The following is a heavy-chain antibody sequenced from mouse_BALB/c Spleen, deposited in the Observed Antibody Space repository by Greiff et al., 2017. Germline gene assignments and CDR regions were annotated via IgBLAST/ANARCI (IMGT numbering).Heavy chain of an antibody. CDR2: IRNKANGYTT. V-gene: IGHV7-3*02. CDR1: GFTFTDYY. D-gene: IGHD3-3*01. Sequence: EVQLVESGGGLVQPGGSLRLSCATSGFTFTDYYMSWVRQPPGKALEWLGFIRNKANGYTTEYSASVKGRFTISRDNSQSILYLQMNTLRAEDSATTDCARGGGDGDYWGQGTTLTVSS. CDR3: ARGGGDGDY. J-gene: IGHJ2*01.